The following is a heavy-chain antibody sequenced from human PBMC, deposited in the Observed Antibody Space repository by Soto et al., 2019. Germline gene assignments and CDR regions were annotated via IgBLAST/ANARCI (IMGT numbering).Heavy chain of an antibody. V-gene: IGHV1-2*04. J-gene: IGHJ6*02. CDR3: ARASLEYYYYGMDV. CDR2: INPNSGGT. Sequence: ASLKVSCKASGYTFTGYYMHWVLQAPGQGREWMGWINPNSGGTNYAQKFQGWVNMTRDTSISTAYMELSRLRSDDTAVYYCARASLEYYYYGMDVWGPGXTVNVSS. D-gene: IGHD6-6*01. CDR1: GYTFTGYY.